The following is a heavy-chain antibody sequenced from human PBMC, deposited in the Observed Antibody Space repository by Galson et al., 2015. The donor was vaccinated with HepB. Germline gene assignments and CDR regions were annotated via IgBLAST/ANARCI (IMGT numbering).Heavy chain of an antibody. J-gene: IGHJ6*02. V-gene: IGHV4-30-2*01. CDR1: S. D-gene: IGHD2-15*01. CDR3: ARGRDILDV. CDR2: IYHTGSA. Sequence: SWTWIRQPPGKGLEWIGYIYHTGSAAHNPFLRSRLSLSVDTSKNYFSLKLNSVTAADTAVYYCARGRDILDVWGQGTPVTVSS.